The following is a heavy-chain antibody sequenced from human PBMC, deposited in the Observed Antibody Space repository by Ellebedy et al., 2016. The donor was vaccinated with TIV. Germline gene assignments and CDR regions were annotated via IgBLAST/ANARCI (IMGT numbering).Heavy chain of an antibody. D-gene: IGHD3-16*02. J-gene: IGHJ4*02. V-gene: IGHV1-18*04. CDR2: ISAYNGNT. Sequence: ASVKVSCKASGYTFTSYGISWVRQAPGQGLEWMGWISAYNGNTNYAQKLQGRVTMTTDTSTSTAYMELRSLRSDDTAVYYCARSYLRLGELSSFDYWGQGTLVTVSS. CDR3: ARSYLRLGELSSFDY. CDR1: GYTFTSYG.